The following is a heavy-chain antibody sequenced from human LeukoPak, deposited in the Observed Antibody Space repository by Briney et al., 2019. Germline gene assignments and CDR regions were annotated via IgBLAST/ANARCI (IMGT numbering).Heavy chain of an antibody. D-gene: IGHD3-22*01. J-gene: IGHJ6*02. CDR3: ARGYWGYYYDSSGYSKLPYYYYYGMDV. CDR1: GGSISSYY. CDR2: IYYSGST. Sequence: PSETLSLTCTVSGGSISSYYWSWIRQPPGKGLEWIGYIYYSGSTNYNPSLKSRVTISVDTSKNQFSLKLSSVTAADTAVYYRARGYWGYYYDSSGYSKLPYYYYYGMDVWGQGTTVTVSS. V-gene: IGHV4-59*01.